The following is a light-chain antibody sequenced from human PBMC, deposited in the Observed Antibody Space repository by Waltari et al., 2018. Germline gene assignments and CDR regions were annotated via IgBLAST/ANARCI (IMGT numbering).Light chain of an antibody. J-gene: IGKJ4*01. CDR3: QQRRRWPLT. CDR1: QTVDTY. CDR2: DTS. Sequence: EIVLTQSPATLSLSPGERATLSCRASQTVDTYLAWYQQRPGQAPRLLISDTSNRATGIPDRFSGRGSETDFTLTISSLEPEDFAVYYCQQRRRWPLTFGGGSKVEI. V-gene: IGKV3-11*01.